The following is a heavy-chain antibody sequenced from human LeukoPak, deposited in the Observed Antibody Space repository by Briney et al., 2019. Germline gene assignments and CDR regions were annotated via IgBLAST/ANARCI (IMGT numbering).Heavy chain of an antibody. D-gene: IGHD6-13*01. Sequence: GRSLRLSCAASGFTFSSYAMHWVRQAPGKGLEWVAVISYDGSNKYYADSVKGRFTISRDNSKNTLYLQMNSLRAEDTAVYYCARGGDIAAAGTVDYWGQGTLVTVSS. CDR1: GFTFSSYA. J-gene: IGHJ4*02. CDR2: ISYDGSNK. V-gene: IGHV3-30-3*01. CDR3: ARGGDIAAAGTVDY.